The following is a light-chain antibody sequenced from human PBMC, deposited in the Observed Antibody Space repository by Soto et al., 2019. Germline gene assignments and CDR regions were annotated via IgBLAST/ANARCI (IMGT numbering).Light chain of an antibody. CDR1: SSDVGGYNY. Sequence: QSVLTQPHSVSGSPGQSVTICCTGTSSDVGGYNYVSWYQQHPGKAPKLMIYDVSKRPSGVPDRFSGSKSGNTASLTISGLQAEDEADYYCCSYAGSYTWVFGGGTKLTVL. CDR3: CSYAGSYTWV. J-gene: IGLJ3*02. CDR2: DVS. V-gene: IGLV2-11*01.